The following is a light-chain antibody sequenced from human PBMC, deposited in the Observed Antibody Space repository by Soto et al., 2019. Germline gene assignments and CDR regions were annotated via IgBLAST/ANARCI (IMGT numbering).Light chain of an antibody. CDR2: DND. V-gene: IGLV1-51*01. Sequence: QSVLTQPPSVSAAPGQKVTISCSGSSSNIGNNYVFWYQQLPGTAPKLLIYDNDKRPSGIPDRFSGSKSGTSATLGITGLQIGDEADYYCATWDRSLSVGVFGGGTKLTV. CDR3: ATWDRSLSVGV. J-gene: IGLJ2*01. CDR1: SSNIGNNY.